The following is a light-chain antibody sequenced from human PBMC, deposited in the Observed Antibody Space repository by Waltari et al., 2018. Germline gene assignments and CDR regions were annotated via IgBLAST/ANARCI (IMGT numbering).Light chain of an antibody. Sequence: QAALTQPPSVSKSLGQSVTISCTGTSSDVGGYNDVSWYQQHPGTAPRLLIYDVSHRPSVFSDRFSGSKSRNTASLTISGLQAEDEADYYCCSYRRGSTFVFGSGTKLTVL. J-gene: IGLJ6*01. V-gene: IGLV2-18*02. CDR3: CSYRRGSTFV. CDR1: SSDVGGYND. CDR2: DVS.